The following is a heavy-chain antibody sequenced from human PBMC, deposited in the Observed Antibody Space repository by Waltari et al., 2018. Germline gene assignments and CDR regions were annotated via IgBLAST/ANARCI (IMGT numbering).Heavy chain of an antibody. CDR3: ATDYDGNAYVAFDI. Sequence: EVQLVETGGGLIQPGGSLRLSCAASGFTVSSNYMTWVRQAPGKGLEWVSVIYSGGSGVSTYYADSVKGRFTISRDNSKNTLYLQMNGLRAEDTAMYYCATDYDGNAYVAFDIWGQGTMVTVSS. D-gene: IGHD3-22*01. V-gene: IGHV3-53*02. CDR2: IYSGGSGVST. CDR1: GFTVSSNY. J-gene: IGHJ3*02.